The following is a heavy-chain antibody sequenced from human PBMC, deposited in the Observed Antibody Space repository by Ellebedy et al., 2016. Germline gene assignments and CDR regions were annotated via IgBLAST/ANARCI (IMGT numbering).Heavy chain of an antibody. J-gene: IGHJ6*02. V-gene: IGHV3-23*01. CDR1: GFTVSSNY. CDR2: ISGSGGST. CDR3: AKVKGGAVAASYYGMDV. Sequence: GESLKISXAASGFTVSSNYMSWVRQAPGKGLEWVSAISGSGGSTYYADSVKGRFTISRDNSKNTLYLQMNSLRAEDTAVYYCAKVKGGAVAASYYGMDVWGQGTTVTVSS. D-gene: IGHD6-19*01.